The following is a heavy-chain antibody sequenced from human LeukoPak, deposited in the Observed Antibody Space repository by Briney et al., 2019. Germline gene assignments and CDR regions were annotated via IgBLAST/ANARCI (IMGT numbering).Heavy chain of an antibody. J-gene: IGHJ4*02. CDR2: ISGSGGST. CDR1: GFTFSSYA. Sequence: PGGSLRLSCAASGFTFSSYAMSWVRQAPGKGLEWVSAISGSGGSTYYADSVKGRFTISRDNSKNTLYLQMNSLRAEDTAVYYCAKDLSYSNYEGYFDYWGQGTLVTVSS. CDR3: AKDLSYSNYEGYFDY. D-gene: IGHD4-11*01. V-gene: IGHV3-23*01.